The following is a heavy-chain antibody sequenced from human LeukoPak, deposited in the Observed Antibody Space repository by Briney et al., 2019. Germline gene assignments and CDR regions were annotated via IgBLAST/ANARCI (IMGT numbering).Heavy chain of an antibody. J-gene: IGHJ5*02. D-gene: IGHD3-22*01. CDR1: GGSISSYY. CDR3: ARVTYYYDSSDDWFDP. Sequence: SETLSLTCTVSGGSISSYYWSWIRQPPGKGLEWIGYIYYSGSTNYNPSLKSRVTISVDTSKNQFSLKLSSVTAADTAVYYCARVTYYYDSSDDWFDPWGQGTLVTVSS. CDR2: IYYSGST. V-gene: IGHV4-59*08.